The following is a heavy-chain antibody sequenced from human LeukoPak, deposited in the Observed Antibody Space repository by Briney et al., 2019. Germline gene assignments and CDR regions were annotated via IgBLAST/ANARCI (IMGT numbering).Heavy chain of an antibody. V-gene: IGHV1-18*01. CDR3: ARSQSGAVAGTLGY. CDR1: GYTFNSYG. CDR2: ISAYNGNT. D-gene: IGHD6-19*01. Sequence: GASVKVSCKASGYTFNSYGISWVRQAPGQGLEWMGWISAYNGNTNYAQKLQGRVTMTTDTSTSTAYMELRSLRSDDTAVYYCARSQSGAVAGTLGYWGQGTLVTVSS. J-gene: IGHJ4*02.